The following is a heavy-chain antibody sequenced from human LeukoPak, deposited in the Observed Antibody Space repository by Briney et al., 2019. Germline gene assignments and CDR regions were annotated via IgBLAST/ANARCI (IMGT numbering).Heavy chain of an antibody. CDR2: IRGSGEST. CDR3: AKDRISYTTSPGELSH. J-gene: IGHJ4*02. Sequence: PGGSLRLSCAASGFIFNTYAMSWVRQAPGKGLEWVSTIRGSGESTHYADSVQGRFTTSRDNSLYTVYLQMDSLRGDDTAVYYCAKDRISYTTSPGELSHWGQGTLVIVSS. V-gene: IGHV3-23*01. CDR1: GFIFNTYA. D-gene: IGHD3-10*01.